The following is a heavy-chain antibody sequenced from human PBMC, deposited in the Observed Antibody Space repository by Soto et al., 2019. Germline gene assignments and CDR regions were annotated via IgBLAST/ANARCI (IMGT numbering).Heavy chain of an antibody. CDR3: AKALHSGSDH. D-gene: IGHD1-26*01. CDR1: GFTFDDYA. Sequence: EVQLVESGGGLVQPGRSLRLSCAASGFTFDDYAMHWVRQAPGKGLEWVSGISWNSGSIGYADSVKGRFTISRDNAKNSLYLQMNSLRAEDTALYYCAKALHSGSDHWGQGTLVTVSS. J-gene: IGHJ5*02. V-gene: IGHV3-9*01. CDR2: ISWNSGSI.